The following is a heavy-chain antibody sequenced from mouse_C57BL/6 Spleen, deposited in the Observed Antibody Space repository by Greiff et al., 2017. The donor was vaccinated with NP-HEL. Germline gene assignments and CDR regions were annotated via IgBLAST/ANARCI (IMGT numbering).Heavy chain of an antibody. Sequence: EVQLQQSGPGLVKPSQSLSLTCSVTGYSITSGYYWNWIRQFPGNKLEWMGYISYDGSNNYNPSLKNRISITRDTSKNQFFLKLNSVTTEDTATYYCARDYYGSSLAWFAYWGQGTLVTVSA. V-gene: IGHV3-6*01. CDR3: ARDYYGSSLAWFAY. CDR2: ISYDGSN. CDR1: GYSITSGYY. J-gene: IGHJ3*01. D-gene: IGHD1-1*01.